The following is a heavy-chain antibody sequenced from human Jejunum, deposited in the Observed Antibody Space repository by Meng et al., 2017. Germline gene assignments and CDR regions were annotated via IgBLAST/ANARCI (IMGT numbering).Heavy chain of an antibody. D-gene: IGHD3/OR15-3a*01. Sequence: EVQLVESGGGLVQPGGSLPLSCAASGFTFSTYSMHWVRQAPGKGLVWVSQIKPDGRTTAYADSVKGRFTISRDNAKSTLYLEMNSLRAEDAAVYYCARDWDWVVWDYWGQGTLVTVSS. CDR2: IKPDGRTT. J-gene: IGHJ4*02. V-gene: IGHV3-74*01. CDR1: GFTFSTYS. CDR3: ARDWDWVVWDY.